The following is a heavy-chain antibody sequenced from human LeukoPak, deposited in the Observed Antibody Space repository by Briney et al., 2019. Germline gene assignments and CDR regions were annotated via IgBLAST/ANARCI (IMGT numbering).Heavy chain of an antibody. CDR2: INHSGST. J-gene: IGHJ4*02. CDR3: ARPRYSSGALLY. V-gene: IGHV4-34*01. Sequence: PSETLSLTCAVYGGSFSGYYWSWIRQPPGKGLEWIGEINHSGSTNYNPSLKSRATISVDTSKNQFSLKLSSVTAADTAVYYCARPRYSSGALLYWGQGTLVTVSS. D-gene: IGHD6-19*01. CDR1: GGSFSGYY.